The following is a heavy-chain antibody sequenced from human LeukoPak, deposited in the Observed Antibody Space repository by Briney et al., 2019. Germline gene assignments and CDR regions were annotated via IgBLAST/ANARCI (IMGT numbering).Heavy chain of an antibody. CDR2: INHSGST. CDR1: GGSISSYY. CDR3: ARAARNYDFWSGYYPALKFDP. V-gene: IGHV4-34*01. J-gene: IGHJ5*02. D-gene: IGHD3-3*01. Sequence: PSETLSLTCTVSGGSISSYYWSWIRQPPGKGLEWIGEINHSGSTNYNPSLKSRVTISVDTSKNQFSLKLSSVTAADTAVYYCARAARNYDFWSGYYPALKFDPWGQGTLVTVSS.